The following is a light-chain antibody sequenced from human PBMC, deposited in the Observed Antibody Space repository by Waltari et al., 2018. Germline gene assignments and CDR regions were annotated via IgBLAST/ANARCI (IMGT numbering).Light chain of an antibody. CDR3: SSQSSNDVVL. V-gene: IGLV2-14*01. CDR1: SNDGGGSNS. J-gene: IGLJ2*01. CDR2: DVS. Sequence: QSALTQPASVSGSPGQSVTIFCAGTSNDGGGSNSFSWYQEHPGQAPRVIIYDVSDRPSGVSDRFSGSKSGNTASLTISGLQAEDEADYYCSSQSSNDVVLFGGGTKLTVL.